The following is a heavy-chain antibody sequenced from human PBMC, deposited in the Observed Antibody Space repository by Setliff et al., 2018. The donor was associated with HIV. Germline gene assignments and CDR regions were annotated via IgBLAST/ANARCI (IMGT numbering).Heavy chain of an antibody. J-gene: IGHJ4*02. Sequence: SETLSLTCAVYGGSFSDHYWTWIRQPPGKGLEWIGEINQSGISNFNPSLKSRVTMPIDTPKNQLSLKLSSVTAADTAVYFCARGGGFWSGQLDYWGQGTLVTVPQ. CDR3: ARGGGFWSGQLDY. CDR2: INQSGIS. V-gene: IGHV4-34*01. CDR1: GGSFSDHY. D-gene: IGHD3-3*01.